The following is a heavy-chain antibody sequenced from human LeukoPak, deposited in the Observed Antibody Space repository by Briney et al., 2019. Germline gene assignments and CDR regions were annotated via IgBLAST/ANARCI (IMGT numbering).Heavy chain of an antibody. Sequence: GSSVKVSCKASGGTFSSYAISWVRQAPGQGLEWMGRIIPIFGTANYAQKFQGRVTITKDESTSTAYMELSSLRSEDTAVYYCARGPETYSGSYYWDYWGQGTLVTVSS. D-gene: IGHD1-26*01. CDR2: IIPIFGTA. J-gene: IGHJ4*02. CDR3: ARGPETYSGSYYWDY. CDR1: GGTFSSYA. V-gene: IGHV1-69*05.